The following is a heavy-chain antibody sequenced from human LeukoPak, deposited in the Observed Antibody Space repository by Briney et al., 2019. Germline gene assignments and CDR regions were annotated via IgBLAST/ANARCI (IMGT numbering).Heavy chain of an antibody. CDR1: GGSFSGYY. CDR2: INHSGST. J-gene: IGHJ4*02. V-gene: IGHV4-34*01. CDR3: ARASYGDDTLDY. D-gene: IGHD4-17*01. Sequence: AETLSLTCAVYGGSFSGYYWSWIRQPPGKGLEWIGEINHSGSTNYNPSLKSRVTISVDTSKNQFSLKLSSVTAADTAVYYCARASYGDDTLDYWGQGTLVTVSS.